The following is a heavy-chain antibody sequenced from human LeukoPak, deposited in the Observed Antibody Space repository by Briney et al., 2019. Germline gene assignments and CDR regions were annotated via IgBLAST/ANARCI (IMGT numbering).Heavy chain of an antibody. CDR1: GYTFTGYY. D-gene: IGHD3-16*02. J-gene: IGHJ5*02. CDR2: INPNSGGT. Sequence: ASVKVSCKASGYTFTGYYMHWVRQAPGQGLEWMGWINPNSGGTNYAQKFQGRVTMTRDTSISTAYMELSRLRSDDTAVYYCARDGAYDYIWGSYRLLLGVFDPWGQGTLVTVSS. V-gene: IGHV1-2*02. CDR3: ARDGAYDYIWGSYRLLLGVFDP.